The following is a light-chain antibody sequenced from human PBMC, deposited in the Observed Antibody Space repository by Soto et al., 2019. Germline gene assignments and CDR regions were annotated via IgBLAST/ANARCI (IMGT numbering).Light chain of an antibody. Sequence: DIQMTQSPSSLSASVGDRVTITCQASHDISKFLSWYQQKVGKAPKLLISGASDLETGVPSRFSGSGSGTDFTFSISSLQPEDIATYYCQQYDTRPITFGQGTRLEIK. CDR2: GAS. CDR3: QQYDTRPIT. CDR1: HDISKF. J-gene: IGKJ5*01. V-gene: IGKV1-33*01.